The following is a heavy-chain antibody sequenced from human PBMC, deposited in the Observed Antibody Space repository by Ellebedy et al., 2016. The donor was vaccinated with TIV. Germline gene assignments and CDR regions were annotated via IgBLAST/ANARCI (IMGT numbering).Heavy chain of an antibody. J-gene: IGHJ3*02. CDR3: ARDLDVVVVAATPGAFDI. CDR1: GGTFSSYA. V-gene: IGHV1-69*04. CDR2: IIPILGIA. Sequence: ASVKVSCKASGGTFSSYAISWVRQAPGQGLEWMGRIIPILGIANYAQKFQGRVTITADKSTSTAYMELSSLRSEDTAVYYCARDLDVVVVAATPGAFDIWGQGTMVTVSS. D-gene: IGHD2-15*01.